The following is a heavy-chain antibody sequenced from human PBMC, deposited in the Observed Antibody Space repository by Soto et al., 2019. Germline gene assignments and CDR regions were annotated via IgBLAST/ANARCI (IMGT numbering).Heavy chain of an antibody. V-gene: IGHV4-59*01. Sequence: SETLSLTCSVSGGSISGSYWSWIRQSPGKGLEWLGYVYYTGSTNYSPSLRSRVSISVDTSKNEFPLRLSSVTAADTAVYFCARSVAVPGAHIDYWGQGTQVTVS. CDR2: VYYTGST. CDR1: GGSISGSY. CDR3: ARSVAVPGAHIDY. J-gene: IGHJ4*02. D-gene: IGHD6-19*01.